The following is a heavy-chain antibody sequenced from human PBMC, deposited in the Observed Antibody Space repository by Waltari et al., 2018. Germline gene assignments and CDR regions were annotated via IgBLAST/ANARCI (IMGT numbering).Heavy chain of an antibody. CDR1: GYSISSGYY. CDR2: IYHSGST. Sequence: QVQLQESGPGLVKPSETLSLTCAVSGYSISSGYYWGWIRQPPGKGLEWIGSIYHSGSTYYNPSLKSRVTISVDTSKNQFSLKLSSVTAADTAVYYCAREGYSGAPGDWGQGTLVTVSS. D-gene: IGHD5-18*01. J-gene: IGHJ4*02. V-gene: IGHV4-38-2*02. CDR3: AREGYSGAPGD.